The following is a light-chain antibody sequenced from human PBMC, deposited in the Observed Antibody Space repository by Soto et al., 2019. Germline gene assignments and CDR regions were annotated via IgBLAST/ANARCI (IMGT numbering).Light chain of an antibody. CDR3: NSYTRSSTLV. CDR2: QVT. V-gene: IGLV2-14*01. J-gene: IGLJ3*02. CDR1: NNDVGLYNY. Sequence: QSALTQPASVSGSPGQSITISCTGTNNDVGLYNYVSWYQHHPGKAPKLVIYQVTIRPSGVSDRFSGSKSGNTASLTISGLQTEDEADYYCNSYTRSSTLVFGGGTKLTVL.